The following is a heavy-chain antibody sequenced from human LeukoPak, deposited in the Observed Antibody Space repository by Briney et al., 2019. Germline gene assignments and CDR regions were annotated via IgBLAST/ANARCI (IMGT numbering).Heavy chain of an antibody. CDR2: ISYDGSNK. V-gene: IGHV3-30-3*01. Sequence: HPGGSLRLSCAASGFTFSSYAMHWVRQAPGKGLEWVAVISYDGSNKYYADSVKGRFTISRDNSKNTLYLQMNSLRAEDTAVYYCARESPTKFLGDYWGQGTLVTVSS. D-gene: IGHD1-26*01. J-gene: IGHJ4*02. CDR3: ARESPTKFLGDY. CDR1: GFTFSSYA.